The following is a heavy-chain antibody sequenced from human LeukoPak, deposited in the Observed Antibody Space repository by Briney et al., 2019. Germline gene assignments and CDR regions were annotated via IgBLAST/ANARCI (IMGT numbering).Heavy chain of an antibody. Sequence: PSETLSLTCAVSGGSISSGGYSWSWIRQPPGKGLEWIGYIYYSGSTYYNPSLKSRVTISVDTSKNQFSLKLSSVTAADTAVYYCARGIPQWLGSYYYYMDVWGKGTTVTVSS. CDR2: IYYSGST. CDR1: GGSISSGGYS. V-gene: IGHV4-30-4*07. J-gene: IGHJ6*03. CDR3: ARGIPQWLGSYYYYMDV. D-gene: IGHD6-19*01.